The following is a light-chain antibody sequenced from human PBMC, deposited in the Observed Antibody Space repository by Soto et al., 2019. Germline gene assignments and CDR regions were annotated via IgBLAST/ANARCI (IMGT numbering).Light chain of an antibody. V-gene: IGLV8-61*01. CDR1: SGSVSTTSY. CDR3: MLYMGGGLVV. Sequence: QAVVTQEPSFSVSPGGTVTLTCGLTSGSVSTTSYPSWYQQTPGQAPRPLIYSTNMRSAGVPERFCGSILGNKAALTITVAQADDESYYHSMLYMGGGLVVFGGGTKLTVL. CDR2: STN. J-gene: IGLJ2*01.